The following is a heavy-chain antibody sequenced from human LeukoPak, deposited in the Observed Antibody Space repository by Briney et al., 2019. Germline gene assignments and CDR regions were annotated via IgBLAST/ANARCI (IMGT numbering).Heavy chain of an antibody. V-gene: IGHV3-23*01. CDR1: GITLSNYG. J-gene: IGHJ4*02. Sequence: LTGGSLRLSCAVSGITLSNYGMSWVRQAPGKGLEWVAGIRGSGGSTNYADSVKGRFTISRDNSKNTLYLHMSSLRAEDTAVYFCAKRGVVIRVILVGFHKEAYYFDSWGQGALVTVSS. D-gene: IGHD3-22*01. CDR2: IRGSGGST. CDR3: AKRGVVIRVILVGFHKEAYYFDS.